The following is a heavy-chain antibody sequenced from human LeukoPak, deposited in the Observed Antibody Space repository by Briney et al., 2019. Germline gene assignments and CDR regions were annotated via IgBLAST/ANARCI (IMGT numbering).Heavy chain of an antibody. CDR1: GTSFSSYY. V-gene: IGHV4-34*01. D-gene: IGHD4-11*01. CDR2: VNHSGYT. Sequence: PSETLSLTCAVSGTSFSSYYWSWIRQPPGKRLEWIGQVNHSGYTNDNPSLKSRVTISFDTSKNKFSLRLRSATAAATGVYFCARMTTGHDFWGQGTLVTVSS. J-gene: IGHJ4*02. CDR3: ARMTTGHDF.